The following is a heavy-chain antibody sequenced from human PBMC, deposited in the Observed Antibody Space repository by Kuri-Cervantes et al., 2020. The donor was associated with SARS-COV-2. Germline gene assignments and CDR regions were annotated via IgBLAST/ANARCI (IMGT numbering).Heavy chain of an antibody. J-gene: IGHJ6*02. V-gene: IGHV3-23*01. D-gene: IGHD2-2*01. Sequence: GGSLRLSCAASGFTFSSYAMSWVRQAPGKGLEWVSAISGSGGSTYYADSVKGRFTISGDNSKNTLYLQMNSLRAEDTAVYYCAKDQDLVVVPPAMFGMDVWGQGTTVTVSS. CDR2: ISGSGGST. CDR3: AKDQDLVVVPPAMFGMDV. CDR1: GFTFSSYA.